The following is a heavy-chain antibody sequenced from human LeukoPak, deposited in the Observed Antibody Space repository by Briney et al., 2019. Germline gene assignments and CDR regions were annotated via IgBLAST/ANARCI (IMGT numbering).Heavy chain of an antibody. Sequence: SETLSLTCTVSGGSISSGDYYWSWIRQPPGKGLEWIGYIYYSGSTYYNPSLKSRVTISVDTSKNQFSLKLSSVTAADTAVYYCARASPAPKTRPYFYDFWSGSFDYWGQGTLVTVSS. CDR2: IYYSGST. CDR1: GGSISSGDYY. CDR3: ARASPAPKTRPYFYDFWSGSFDY. J-gene: IGHJ4*02. D-gene: IGHD3-3*01. V-gene: IGHV4-30-4*01.